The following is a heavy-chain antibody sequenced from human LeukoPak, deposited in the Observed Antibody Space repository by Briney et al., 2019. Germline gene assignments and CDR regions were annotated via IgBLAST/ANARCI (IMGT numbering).Heavy chain of an antibody. CDR1: QFIFSKYW. J-gene: IGHJ4*02. D-gene: IGHD6-19*01. CDR2: TSKEGTSN. CDR3: ATTVPGYPDDYLDN. V-gene: IGHV3-7*01. Sequence: GGALRLSCAASQFIFSKYWMSWVRPARGRGVERVGDTSKEGTSNDYAYSVKGRLTVSRDNDKNTMYLYMNSLRAEDTAVYYCATTVPGYPDDYLDNCGQGTLGTASS.